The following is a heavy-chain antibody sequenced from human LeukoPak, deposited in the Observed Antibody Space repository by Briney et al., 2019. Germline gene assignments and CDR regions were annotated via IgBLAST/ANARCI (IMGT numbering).Heavy chain of an antibody. CDR2: LVYDERS. Sequence: GGPLRLSCAASGFPFSSYGMHWVRQAPGKGLEWVARLVYDERSDYANSVKGRFSISRDNSKNTLFLDMSDLRVEDTAVYYCARDLSAAFDFWGQGVLVTVSS. D-gene: IGHD6-19*01. J-gene: IGHJ4*02. CDR3: ARDLSAAFDF. CDR1: GFPFSSYG. V-gene: IGHV3-33*05.